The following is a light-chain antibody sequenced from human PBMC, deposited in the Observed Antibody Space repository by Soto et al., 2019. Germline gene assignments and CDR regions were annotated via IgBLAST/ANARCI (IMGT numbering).Light chain of an antibody. CDR2: GAS. CDR1: QSVSSSY. V-gene: IGKV3-20*01. CDR3: QQYGSSPRT. J-gene: IGKJ1*01. Sequence: EIVLTQSPGTLSLSTGERATLSCRASQSVSSSYLAWYQQKPGQAPRLLIYGASSRATGIPDRFSGSGSGTDFTLTISRLEPEDFEVYYCQQYGSSPRTFGQGTKVEIK.